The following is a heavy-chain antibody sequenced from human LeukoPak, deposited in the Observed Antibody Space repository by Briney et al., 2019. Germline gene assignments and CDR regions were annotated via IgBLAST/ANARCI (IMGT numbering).Heavy chain of an antibody. CDR3: ATYDSSGSALDAFDI. Sequence: ASVKVSCKASGYTFTSYDINWVRQATGQGLEWMGWMNPNSGNTDYAQKFQGRVTMTRNTSISTAYMELSSLRSEDTAVYYCATYDSSGSALDAFDIWGQGTMVTVSS. D-gene: IGHD3-22*01. J-gene: IGHJ3*02. CDR1: GYTFTSYD. V-gene: IGHV1-8*01. CDR2: MNPNSGNT.